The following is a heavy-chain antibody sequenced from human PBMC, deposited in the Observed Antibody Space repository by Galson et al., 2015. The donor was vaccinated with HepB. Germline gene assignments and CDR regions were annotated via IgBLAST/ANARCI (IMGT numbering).Heavy chain of an antibody. CDR1: GFTFTNYA. D-gene: IGHD3-22*01. CDR2: ISGSGGST. J-gene: IGHJ4*02. CDR3: AKDEGYYYDSSGYPDF. V-gene: IGHV3-23*01. Sequence: SLRLSCAASGFTFTNYAMSWVRQAPGKGLEWVSGISGSGGSTYYADYVKGRFTISRDNSKNTLYAQMNSLRAEDTAIYYCAKDEGYYYDSSGYPDFWGQGTLVTVSS.